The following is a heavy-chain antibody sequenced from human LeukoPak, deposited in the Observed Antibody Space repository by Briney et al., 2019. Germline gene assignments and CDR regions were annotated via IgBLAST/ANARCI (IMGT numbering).Heavy chain of an antibody. CDR2: ISHSGST. Sequence: SETLSLTCAVYGGSFSGYYWSWIRQPPGKGLEWIGEISHSGSTNYNPSHKSRVTISVDTSKNQFSLKLSSVTAADTAVYYCARVGHGGYSYGYSNWFDPWGQGTLVTVSS. CDR3: ARVGHGGYSYGYSNWFDP. D-gene: IGHD5-18*01. J-gene: IGHJ5*02. V-gene: IGHV4-34*01. CDR1: GGSFSGYY.